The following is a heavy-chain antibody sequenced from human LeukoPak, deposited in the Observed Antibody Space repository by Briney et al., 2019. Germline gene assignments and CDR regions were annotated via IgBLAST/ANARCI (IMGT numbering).Heavy chain of an antibody. CDR3: AKDLSVVPAARYFDY. CDR1: GCTFSDYY. V-gene: IGHV3-11*01. J-gene: IGHJ4*02. CDR2: ISSSGSTI. Sequence: GGSLRLSCAASGCTFSDYYMSWIRQAPGKGLKWVSYISSSGSTIYYADSVKGRFTISRDNSKNTLYLQMNTLRAEDTAVYYCAKDLSVVPAARYFDYWGQGTLVTVSS. D-gene: IGHD2-2*01.